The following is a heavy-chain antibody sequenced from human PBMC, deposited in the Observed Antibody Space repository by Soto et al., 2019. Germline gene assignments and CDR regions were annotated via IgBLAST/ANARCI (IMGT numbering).Heavy chain of an antibody. V-gene: IGHV1-24*01. Sequence: ASVKVSCKVSGYTLTELSMHWVRQAPGKGLEWMGGFDPEDGETIYAQKFQGRVTMTEDTSTDTAYMELSSLRSEDTAVYYCATYCSSTSCYSSPYYYYYMDVWGKGTTVTVSS. J-gene: IGHJ6*03. D-gene: IGHD2-2*01. CDR2: FDPEDGET. CDR1: GYTLTELS. CDR3: ATYCSSTSCYSSPYYYYYMDV.